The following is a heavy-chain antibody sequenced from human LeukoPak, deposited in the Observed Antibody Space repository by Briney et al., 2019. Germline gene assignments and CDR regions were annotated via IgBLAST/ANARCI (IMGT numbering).Heavy chain of an antibody. V-gene: IGHV3-15*01. D-gene: IGHD2-21*01. J-gene: IGHJ4*02. CDR3: GDLGSAGTDH. CDR2: IKSKTDGGTT. CDR1: GFTFSNAW. Sequence: GGSLRLSCAASGFTFSNAWMSWVRQAPGKGLEWVGRIKSKTDGGTTDYAAPVKGRFTISRDDSKNSVYLQMDSLKTEDTAVYYCGDLGSAGTDHWGQGTLVTVSS.